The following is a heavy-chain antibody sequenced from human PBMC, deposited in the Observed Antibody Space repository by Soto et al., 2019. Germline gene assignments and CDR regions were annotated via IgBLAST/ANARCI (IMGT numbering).Heavy chain of an antibody. CDR2: IIPIFGTA. Sequence: QVKLVQSGAEVKKPGSSVKVSCKASGGTFSSYAISWVRQSPGQGLEWMGGIIPIFGTANYAQKFQGRVTITADESTSTAYMELSSLRSEDTAVYYCARYSSGYSYGSPGMDVWGQGTTVTVSS. J-gene: IGHJ6*02. D-gene: IGHD5-18*01. V-gene: IGHV1-69*01. CDR1: GGTFSSYA. CDR3: ARYSSGYSYGSPGMDV.